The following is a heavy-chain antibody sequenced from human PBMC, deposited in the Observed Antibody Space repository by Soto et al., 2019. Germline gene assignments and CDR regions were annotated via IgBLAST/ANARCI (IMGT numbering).Heavy chain of an antibody. CDR3: ARDDRHYYYDSSGRDAFDI. CDR1: GGTFSSYT. Sequence: SVKVSCKASGGTFSSYTISWVRQAPGQGLEWMGRIIPILGIANYAQKFQGRVTITADKSTSTAYMELSSLRSEDTAVYYCARDDRHYYYDSSGRDAFDIWGQGTMVTVSS. J-gene: IGHJ3*02. D-gene: IGHD3-22*01. CDR2: IIPILGIA. V-gene: IGHV1-69*04.